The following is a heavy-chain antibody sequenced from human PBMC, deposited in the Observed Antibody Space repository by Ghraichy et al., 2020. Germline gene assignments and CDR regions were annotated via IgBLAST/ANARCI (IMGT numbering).Heavy chain of an antibody. V-gene: IGHV4-39*02. J-gene: IGHJ4*02. Sequence: SQTLSLTCTVSGASISSSGYYWAWIRQPPGKGLEWIGTMYYSGSTFYNPSLKSRVTISVDTSKNHFSLKLSSVTAADTAVYYCARRQGLAVADNDYWGQGTLVTVSS. CDR3: ARRQGLAVADNDY. CDR2: MYYSGST. CDR1: GASISSSGYY. D-gene: IGHD6-19*01.